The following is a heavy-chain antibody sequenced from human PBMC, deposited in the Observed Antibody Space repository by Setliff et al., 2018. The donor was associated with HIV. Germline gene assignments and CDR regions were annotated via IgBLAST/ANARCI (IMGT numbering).Heavy chain of an antibody. CDR1: GSSIRAGGYY. V-gene: IGHV4-31*03. J-gene: IGHJ2*01. CDR3: ARGTPDHEVWYFDL. CDR2: IYDSGST. Sequence: PSETLSLTCTVSGSSIRAGGYYWNWIRQHPGRGLEWIGYIYDSGSTYYNPSLKSRVTISVDTSKNQFSLKLSSVTAADTAIYYCARGTPDHEVWYFDLWGRGTLVTV.